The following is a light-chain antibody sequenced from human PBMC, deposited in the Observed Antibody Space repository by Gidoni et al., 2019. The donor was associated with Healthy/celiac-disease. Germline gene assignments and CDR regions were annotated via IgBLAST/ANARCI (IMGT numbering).Light chain of an antibody. V-gene: IGKV2-28*01. Sequence: ESVMTQSTLTLPVTPGEPAYISCRSSQRLLHSNGYNYLDWYLLKPGQSPQLLIYLGSNRASGVPDRFSGSVSGTDFTLKISRVEAEDVGVYYCMQALQTPLTFGGXTKVEIK. J-gene: IGKJ4*01. CDR1: QRLLHSNGYNY. CDR3: MQALQTPLT. CDR2: LGS.